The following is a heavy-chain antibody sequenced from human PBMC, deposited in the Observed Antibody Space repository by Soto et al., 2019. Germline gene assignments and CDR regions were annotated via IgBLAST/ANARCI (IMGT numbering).Heavy chain of an antibody. CDR2: IYYSGST. V-gene: IGHV4-59*01. CDR1: GGSISSYY. Sequence: SETLSLTCTVSGGSISSYYWSWIRQPPGKGLEWIGYIYYSGSTNYNPSLKSRVTISVDTSKNQFSLKLSSVTAADTAVYYCARALQYYDILTGIDYWGQGTLVTVSS. CDR3: ARALQYYDILTGIDY. J-gene: IGHJ4*02. D-gene: IGHD3-9*01.